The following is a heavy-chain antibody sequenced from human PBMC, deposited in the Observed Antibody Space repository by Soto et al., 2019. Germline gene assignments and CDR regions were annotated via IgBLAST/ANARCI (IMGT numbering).Heavy chain of an antibody. V-gene: IGHV3-33*01. CDR2: IWHDGSKK. CDR3: ASQAFDY. Sequence: GGSLRLSCTASGFIFRDYGMQWARQAPGKGLEWLAFIWHDGSKKYYADSLKGRFTISRDNSKNTMYLQMSSPTVEDTAVYYCASQAFDYWGQGTLVTVSS. J-gene: IGHJ4*02. CDR1: GFIFRDYG.